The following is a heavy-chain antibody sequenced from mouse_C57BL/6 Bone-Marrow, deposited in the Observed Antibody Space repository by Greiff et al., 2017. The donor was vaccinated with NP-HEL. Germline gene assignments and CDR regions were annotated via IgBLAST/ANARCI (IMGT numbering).Heavy chain of an antibody. V-gene: IGHV1-62-2*01. CDR1: GYNFTEYT. J-gene: IGHJ4*01. CDR2: FYPGSGGI. CDR3: ARYEDCSGHYAMDY. D-gene: IGHD3-1*01. Sequence: VQLQQSGAELVKPGASVKLSCTASGYNFTEYTIHWVKQRSGQGLEWIGWFYPGSGGIKYTEKFQDKATLTADTSSSTVYMELSRLTSEDSAVYFGARYEDCSGHYAMDYWGQGTSVTVSA.